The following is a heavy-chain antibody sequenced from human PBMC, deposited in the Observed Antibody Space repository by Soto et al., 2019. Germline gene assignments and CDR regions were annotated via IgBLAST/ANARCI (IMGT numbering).Heavy chain of an antibody. CDR2: IYYTGRT. CDR1: GDSISSYY. V-gene: IGHV4-59*12. J-gene: IGHJ4*02. CDR3: ARRAGAVPGRIDF. Sequence: HVQLQESGPGLVKPSETLSLICTVSGDSISSYYWSWIRQPPGKGLEWIGFIYYTGRTNYNPSLTSRVTISVDTSKSKLSLKLSSVTAADTAGYYCARRAGAVPGRIDFWGQGTLVTVSS. D-gene: IGHD6-19*01.